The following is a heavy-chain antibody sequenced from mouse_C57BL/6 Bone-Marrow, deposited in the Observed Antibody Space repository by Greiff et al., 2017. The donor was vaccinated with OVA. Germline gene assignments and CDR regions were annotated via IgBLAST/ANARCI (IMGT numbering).Heavy chain of an antibody. V-gene: IGHV1-39*01. CDR1: GYSFTDYN. D-gene: IGHD2-12*01. CDR2: INTNYGTT. Sequence: EVQLQQSGPELVKPGASVKISCKASGYSFTDYNMNWVKQSNGKSLEWIGVINTNYGTTSYNQKFKGKATVTVEQSSSPSYLQLNHRTSGDTAVYSCARGGLRRGVAYWGKGTLVTVSA. J-gene: IGHJ3*01. CDR3: ARGGLRRGVAY.